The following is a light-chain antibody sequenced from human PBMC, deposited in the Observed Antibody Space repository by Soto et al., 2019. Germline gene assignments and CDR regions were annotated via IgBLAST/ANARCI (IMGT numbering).Light chain of an antibody. V-gene: IGKV3-20*01. CDR1: QSVRSSH. CDR2: GAS. J-gene: IGKJ1*01. Sequence: EIVLTQSPGTLSLSPGERATLSCRASQSVRSSHLAWYQQKPGQAPRLLIYGASSRATGIPDRFSGSGSGTDFSLTISRLEPEDFAVYSCQQYSSSPATFSQGTKVEI. CDR3: QQYSSSPAT.